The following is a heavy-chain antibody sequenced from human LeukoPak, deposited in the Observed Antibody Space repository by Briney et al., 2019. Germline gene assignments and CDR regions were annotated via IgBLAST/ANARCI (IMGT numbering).Heavy chain of an antibody. V-gene: IGHV3-7*01. Sequence: PGESLRLSCTASGFTFSNFWMGWVRQAPGKGLEWVANIKQDETEKFYLGSVKGRFTISRDNAKNSLYLQMNGVSAEDTAVYYCARGGLEPVDYWGQGTLVTVSS. CDR1: GFTFSNFW. D-gene: IGHD1-1*01. CDR2: IKQDETEK. J-gene: IGHJ4*02. CDR3: ARGGLEPVDY.